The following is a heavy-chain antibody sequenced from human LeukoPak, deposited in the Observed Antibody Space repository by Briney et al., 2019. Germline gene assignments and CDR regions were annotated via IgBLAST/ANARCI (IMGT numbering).Heavy chain of an antibody. V-gene: IGHV3-21*01. CDR1: VFTFSVYS. CDR3: ARNRNAWGEYVHDS. CDR2: ISSISSYI. D-gene: IGHD1-14*01. J-gene: IGHJ4*02. Sequence: GGSLRLSCAASVFTFSVYSMNWVRQAPGKGLDWVASISSISSYIYYADAVKGRFTISRDNAKNALYLQMNSLRAEDTAVYYCARNRNAWGEYVHDSWGQGTLVTVSS.